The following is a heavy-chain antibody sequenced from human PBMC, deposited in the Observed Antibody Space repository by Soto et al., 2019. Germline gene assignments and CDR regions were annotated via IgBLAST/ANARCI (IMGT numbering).Heavy chain of an antibody. Sequence: SETLSLTCTVSGGSVSSGSCYWSWIRQPPGKGLEWIGYIYYSGSTNYNPSLKSRVTISVDTSKNQFSLKLSSVTAADTAVYYCARDRPFWSGFQPEFDPWGQGTLVTVSS. J-gene: IGHJ5*02. CDR3: ARDRPFWSGFQPEFDP. D-gene: IGHD3-3*01. CDR2: IYYSGST. CDR1: GGSVSSGSCY. V-gene: IGHV4-61*01.